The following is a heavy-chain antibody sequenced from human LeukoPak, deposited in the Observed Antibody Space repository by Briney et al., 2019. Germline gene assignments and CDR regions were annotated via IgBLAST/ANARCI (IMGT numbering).Heavy chain of an antibody. V-gene: IGHV3-23*01. CDR3: AKDISGYYRPFDY. Sequence: PGGSLRLSCAASGFTFSSYAMSWVRQAPGKGLEWVSAISGGGGSTYYADSVKGRFTISRDNYKNTLFLQMNSLRAEDTAVYYCAKDISGYYRPFDYWGQGTLVTVSS. CDR1: GFTFSSYA. CDR2: ISGGGGST. D-gene: IGHD3-22*01. J-gene: IGHJ4*02.